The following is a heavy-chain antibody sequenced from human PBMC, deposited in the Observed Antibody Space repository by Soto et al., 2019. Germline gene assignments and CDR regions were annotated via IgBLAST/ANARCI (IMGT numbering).Heavy chain of an antibody. V-gene: IGHV3-30*03. CDR3: VSDRGYGHASVPYS. CDR1: GFTFSSYG. CDR2: ISYDGGLQ. J-gene: IGHJ4*02. D-gene: IGHD5-18*01. Sequence: QAQLVESGGGVVQPGRSLRLSCAASGFTFSSYGMHWVRQAPGTGLEWVAVISYDGGLQHYADSVKGRFTTSRDKSKNMVLLQMNSLRAEDTAVYYCVSDRGYGHASVPYSWGQGTLVSVSS.